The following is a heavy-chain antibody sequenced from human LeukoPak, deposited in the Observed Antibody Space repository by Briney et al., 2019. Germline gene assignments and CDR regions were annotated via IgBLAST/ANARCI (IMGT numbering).Heavy chain of an antibody. V-gene: IGHV4-4*07. CDR3: ARDVRRSSSSANSYYYYMDV. Sequence: SETLSLTCTVSDGSISNYYWSWIRQPAGKGLEWIGRIYTSGTTNYTPSLKSRVTMSVDTSKNHFSLNLDSVTAADTAVYYCARDVRRSSSSANSYYYYMDVWGKGTTVSVSS. CDR1: DGSISNYY. D-gene: IGHD6-6*01. CDR2: IYTSGTT. J-gene: IGHJ6*03.